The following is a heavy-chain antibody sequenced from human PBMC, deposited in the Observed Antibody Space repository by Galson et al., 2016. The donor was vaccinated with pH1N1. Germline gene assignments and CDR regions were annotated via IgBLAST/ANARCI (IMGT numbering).Heavy chain of an antibody. D-gene: IGHD4-17*01. J-gene: IGHJ3*02. V-gene: IGHV5-51*01. Sequence: AWVRQVPGKGLEWVGVVNPGGSTIRYSPSFQGQVTISSDKSISTAYLQWISLRASDTAMYYCARQYDFGDYRGNAFDIWGQGTVVIVSS. CDR2: VNPGGSTI. CDR3: ARQYDFGDYRGNAFDI.